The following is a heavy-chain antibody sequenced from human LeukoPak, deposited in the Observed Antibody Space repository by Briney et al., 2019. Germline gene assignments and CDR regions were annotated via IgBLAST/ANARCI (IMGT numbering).Heavy chain of an antibody. CDR2: ISSSGSTI. CDR1: GFTFSNYY. D-gene: IGHD3-22*01. Sequence: GGSLRLSCAASGFTFSNYYMSWIRQAPGKGLEWVSYISSSGSTIYYADSVKGRFTISRDNAKNSLYLQMNSLRAEDTAVYYCAAEEKYYYDSSGYYSSDYWGQGTLVTVSS. V-gene: IGHV3-11*04. J-gene: IGHJ4*02. CDR3: AAEEKYYYDSSGYYSSDY.